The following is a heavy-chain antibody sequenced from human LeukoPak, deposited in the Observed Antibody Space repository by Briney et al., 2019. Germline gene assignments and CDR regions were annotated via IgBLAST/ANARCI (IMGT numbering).Heavy chain of an antibody. CDR2: IYYSGST. J-gene: IGHJ3*02. D-gene: IGHD3-3*01. CDR1: GGSISSYY. V-gene: IGHV4-59*08. CDR3: ARLRITILRGHDAFDI. Sequence: SETLSLTCTVSGGSISSYYWSWIRQPPGKGLEGSGYIYYSGSTNYNGSLKRRVTISVDTSKNQFSLKLSSVTAADTAVYYCARLRITILRGHDAFDIWGQGTMVTVSS.